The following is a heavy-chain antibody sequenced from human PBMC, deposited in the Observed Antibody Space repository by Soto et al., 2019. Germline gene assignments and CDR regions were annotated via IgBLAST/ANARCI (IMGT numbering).Heavy chain of an antibody. CDR1: GFTFSNYA. J-gene: IGHJ4*02. CDR3: AKSRYSDSSGDFYDF. CDR2: IGGRATSA. Sequence: EVQLLESGGGLVQPGGSLRLSCAASGFTFSNYAMSWVRQAPGTGLEWVSGIGGRATSAYYADSVKGRFAISRDNSYTTLFLQLISLRAEDTAVNYCAKSRYSDSSGDFYDFGGQGTLVSVSS. V-gene: IGHV3-23*01. D-gene: IGHD3-22*01.